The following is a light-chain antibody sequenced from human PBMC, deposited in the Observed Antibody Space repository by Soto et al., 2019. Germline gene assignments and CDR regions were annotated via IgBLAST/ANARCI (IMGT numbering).Light chain of an antibody. J-gene: IGKJ2*01. CDR3: RHYVGPPPSP. V-gene: IGKV3-20*01. CDR1: RSISSTY. CDR2: GAS. Sequence: EIVLTQSPGTLSLSPGERATLSCRASRSISSTYLAWYQQKPGQAPRLLIYGASSRATGIPDRFSGSGSGTAFTLTIGRRGPKHFPGYYGRHYVGPPPSPFGRGPSWRSN.